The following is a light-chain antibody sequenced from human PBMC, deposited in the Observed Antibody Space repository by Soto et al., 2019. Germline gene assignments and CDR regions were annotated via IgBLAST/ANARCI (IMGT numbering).Light chain of an antibody. Sequence: DIQMTQSPSTLSASVGDRVTITCRASQSISSWLAWYQQKPGKAPKLLIYRASSLESGFPSRFSGSGSGTEFTLTISSLQPDDFATYYCQQYNSYSGFTFGPGTKVDIK. CDR3: QQYNSYSGFT. V-gene: IGKV1-5*03. J-gene: IGKJ3*01. CDR2: RAS. CDR1: QSISSW.